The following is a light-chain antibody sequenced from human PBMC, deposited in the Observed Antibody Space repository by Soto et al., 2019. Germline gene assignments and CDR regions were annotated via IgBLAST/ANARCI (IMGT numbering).Light chain of an antibody. V-gene: IGKV1-39*01. Sequence: IQMTQSPSSLSASVGDGVTLTCRASHTIATYLNWYQQKPGQVPEVLIYGASRLHVGVPSRLTCSGYGTDFTLTINNLLPEDIAIYYCQQLYYCQPTFVQGIKLKVK. CDR2: GAS. CDR1: HTIATY. J-gene: IGKJ2*01. CDR3: QQLYYCQPT.